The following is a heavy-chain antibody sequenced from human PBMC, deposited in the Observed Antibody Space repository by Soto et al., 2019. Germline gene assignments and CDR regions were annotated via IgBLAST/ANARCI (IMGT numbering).Heavy chain of an antibody. Sequence: SETLSLTCTVSGVSISSSSYYWGWIRQPPGKGLEWIGSIYYSGSTYYNPSLKSRVTISVDTSKNQFSLKLSSVTAADTAVYYCAGFMPRAVGYEPRKNWFDPWGQGTLVTVSS. CDR1: GVSISSSSYY. J-gene: IGHJ5*02. CDR3: AGFMPRAVGYEPRKNWFDP. V-gene: IGHV4-39*01. CDR2: IYYSGST. D-gene: IGHD2-2*01.